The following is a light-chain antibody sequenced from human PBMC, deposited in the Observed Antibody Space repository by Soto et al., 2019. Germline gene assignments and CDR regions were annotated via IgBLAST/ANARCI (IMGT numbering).Light chain of an antibody. CDR3: GSYTSSSTPYV. Sequence: QSVLTQPASVSGSPGQSITISCTGTSIDVGGYNYVSWYQQHPGKAPKLMIYDVSNRPSGVSNRFSGSKSGNTASLTISGLQAEDEADYYCGSYTSSSTPYVFGTGTKVTV. CDR1: SIDVGGYNY. CDR2: DVS. V-gene: IGLV2-14*01. J-gene: IGLJ1*01.